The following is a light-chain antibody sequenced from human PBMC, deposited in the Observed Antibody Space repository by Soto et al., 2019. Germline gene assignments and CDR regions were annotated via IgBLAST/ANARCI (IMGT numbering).Light chain of an antibody. V-gene: IGKV4-1*01. Sequence: DRVRTWSPDSLAVSLSERATISCKSSQSLLYRSNNKNYLAWYQQKPGQPPRLLIYWASTRESGVPDRFSGSGSGADFSLSISSLQAEDVAVYFCQQYSLPPWTFGQGTKVDIK. CDR2: WAS. CDR1: QSLLYRSNNKNY. J-gene: IGKJ1*01. CDR3: QQYSLPPWT.